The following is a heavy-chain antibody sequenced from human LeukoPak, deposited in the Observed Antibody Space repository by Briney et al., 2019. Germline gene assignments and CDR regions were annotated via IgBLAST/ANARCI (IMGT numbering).Heavy chain of an antibody. V-gene: IGHV3-23*01. J-gene: IGHJ4*02. Sequence: YYADSVKGRFTFSRDNSKNTLYLQMNSLRAEDTAVYYCAKVPYDRTGYYYFDYWGQGALVTVSS. D-gene: IGHD3-22*01. CDR3: AKVPYDRTGYYYFDY.